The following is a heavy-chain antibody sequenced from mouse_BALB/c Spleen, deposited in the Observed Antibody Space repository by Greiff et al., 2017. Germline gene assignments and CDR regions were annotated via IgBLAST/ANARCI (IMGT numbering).Heavy chain of an antibody. V-gene: IGHV1-67*01. D-gene: IGHD1-1*01. CDR1: GYTFTDYA. CDR3: ARPSITTVVPYYFDY. J-gene: IGHJ2*01. Sequence: QVHVKQSGPEVVRPGVSVKISCKGSGYTFTDYAMHWVKQSHAKSLEWIGVISTYNGNTNYNQKFKGKATMTVDKSSSTAYMELARLTSEDSAISYCARPSITTVVPYYFDYWGQGTTLTVSS. CDR2: ISTYNGNT.